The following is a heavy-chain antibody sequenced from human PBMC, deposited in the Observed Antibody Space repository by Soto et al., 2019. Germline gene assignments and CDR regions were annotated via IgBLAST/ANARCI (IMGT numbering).Heavy chain of an antibody. V-gene: IGHV4-31*03. CDR1: GGSISSGGYY. CDR2: IYYSGST. CDR3: AREILWFGELLQNNWFDP. J-gene: IGHJ5*02. D-gene: IGHD3-10*01. Sequence: TLSLPCTVSGGSISSGGYYWSWIRQHPGKGLEWIGYIYYSGSTYYNPSLKSRVTISVDTSKNQFSLKLSSVTAADTAVYYCAREILWFGELLQNNWFDPWGQGTLVTVSS.